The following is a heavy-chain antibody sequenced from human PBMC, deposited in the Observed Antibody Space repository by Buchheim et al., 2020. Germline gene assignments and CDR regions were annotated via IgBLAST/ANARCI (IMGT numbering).Heavy chain of an antibody. D-gene: IGHD6-25*01. V-gene: IGHV4-34*01. J-gene: IGHJ4*02. CDR2: INHSGST. CDR1: GGSFSGYY. CDR3: ARETARPFEDYFDY. Sequence: QVQLQQWGAGLLKPSETLSLTCAVYGGSFSGYYWSWIRQPPGKGLEWIGEINHSGSTNYNPSLKSRVTISVDTSKNQFSLKLSSVAAADTAVYYCARETARPFEDYFDYWGQGTL.